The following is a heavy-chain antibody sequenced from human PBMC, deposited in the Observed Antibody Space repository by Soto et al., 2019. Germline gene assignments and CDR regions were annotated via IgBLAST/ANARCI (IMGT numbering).Heavy chain of an antibody. Sequence: QVQLVQSGAEVKNPGSSVKVSCKTSGGTFNSYLIDWVRQAPGQGLEWMGGIIPAFGTAKYAQKFQGRVTITADESTTTAHMELSSLRSDDSAVYYCARDDATYCGGDCYRYFFYGLDVWGQGTTVTVSS. J-gene: IGHJ6*02. CDR2: IIPAFGTA. CDR3: ARDDATYCGGDCYRYFFYGLDV. CDR1: GGTFNSYL. D-gene: IGHD2-21*02. V-gene: IGHV1-69*01.